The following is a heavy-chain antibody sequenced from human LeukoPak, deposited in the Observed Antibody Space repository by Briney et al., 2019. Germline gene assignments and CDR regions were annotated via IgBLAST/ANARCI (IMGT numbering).Heavy chain of an antibody. V-gene: IGHV3-21*04. J-gene: IGHJ4*02. Sequence: GGSLRLSCAASGFTFSSYSMNWVRQAPGKGLEWVSSISSSSSYIYYADSVKGRFTISRDDSKNTLYLQMSSLRAEDTAVYYCAKEIENSSGWYADYWGQGTLVTVSS. D-gene: IGHD6-19*01. CDR1: GFTFSSYS. CDR2: ISSSSSYI. CDR3: AKEIENSSGWYADY.